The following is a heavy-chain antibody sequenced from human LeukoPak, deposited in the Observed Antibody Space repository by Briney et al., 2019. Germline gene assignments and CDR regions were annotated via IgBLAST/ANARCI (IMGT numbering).Heavy chain of an antibody. CDR1: GGSISSYY. CDR2: IYYSGST. Sequence: SETLSLTRTVSGGSISSYYWSWIRQPPGKGLEWIGYIYYSGSTNYNPSLKSRVTISVDTSKNQFSLKLSSVTAADTAVYYCARDLVVPAAGGYYYGMDVWGQGTTVTVSS. CDR3: ARDLVVPAAGGYYYGMDV. J-gene: IGHJ6*02. D-gene: IGHD2-2*01. V-gene: IGHV4-59*01.